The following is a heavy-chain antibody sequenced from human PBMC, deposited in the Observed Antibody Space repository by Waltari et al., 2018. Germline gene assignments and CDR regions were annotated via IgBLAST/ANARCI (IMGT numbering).Heavy chain of an antibody. CDR3: ARDAYGGNSRGVDY. CDR2: INHSGST. CDR1: GGSFSGYY. D-gene: IGHD4-17*01. J-gene: IGHJ4*02. Sequence: QVQLQQWGAGLLKPSETLSLTCAVYGGSFSGYYWSWFRQPPGKRLEWIGEINHSGSTNYNPSLKSRVTISVDTSKNQFSLKLSSVTAADTAVYYCARDAYGGNSRGVDYWGQGTLVTVSS. V-gene: IGHV4-34*01.